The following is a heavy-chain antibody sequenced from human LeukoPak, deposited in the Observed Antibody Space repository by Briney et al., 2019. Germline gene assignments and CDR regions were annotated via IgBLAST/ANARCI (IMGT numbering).Heavy chain of an antibody. Sequence: SEILSLTCTVSGGSISRSSHYWGWIRQPPGKGLEWIGSIYYSGSTYYNPSLKSRVTISIDTSKNQLSLKLSSVTAADTAVYYCARPAAGTDFWYFDLWGRGTLVTVSS. CDR1: GGSISRSSHY. J-gene: IGHJ2*01. CDR2: IYYSGST. CDR3: ARPAAGTDFWYFDL. D-gene: IGHD6-13*01. V-gene: IGHV4-39*01.